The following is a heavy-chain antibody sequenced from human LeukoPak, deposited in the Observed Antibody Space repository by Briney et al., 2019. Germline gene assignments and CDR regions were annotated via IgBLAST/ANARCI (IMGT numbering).Heavy chain of an antibody. Sequence: PGGSLRLSCAASRFTFNSYAMSWVRQAPGRGLEWVSVIGGSNGITFYVGSVKGRFTISRGNSKDTLYLQMNSLRVEDTAFYYCARDLAYSRLDYWGQGMLVTVSS. D-gene: IGHD5-18*01. CDR3: ARDLAYSRLDY. CDR2: IGGSNGIT. J-gene: IGHJ4*02. V-gene: IGHV3-23*01. CDR1: RFTFNSYA.